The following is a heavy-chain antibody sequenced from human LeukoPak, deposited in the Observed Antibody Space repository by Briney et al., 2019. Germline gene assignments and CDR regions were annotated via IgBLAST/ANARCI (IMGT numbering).Heavy chain of an antibody. J-gene: IGHJ4*02. CDR2: IYTSGST. V-gene: IGHV4-4*07. Sequence: TSETLSLTCTASGGSISSYYWSWIRQPAGKGLEWIGRIYTSGSTNYNPSLKSRVTMSVDTSKNQFSLKLSSVTAADTAVYYCARGGKYYDILTEDYWGQGTLVTVSS. CDR1: GGSISSYY. CDR3: ARGGKYYDILTEDY. D-gene: IGHD3-9*01.